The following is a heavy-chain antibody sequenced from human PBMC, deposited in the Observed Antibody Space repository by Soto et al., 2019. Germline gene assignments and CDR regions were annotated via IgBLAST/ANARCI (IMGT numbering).Heavy chain of an antibody. CDR2: VSAGGDMT. D-gene: IGHD3-10*01. CDR3: ARGDRGGSGSPASYYYSGLDV. Sequence: GGSLRLSCAASGCTFSSYAMSWVRQAPGKGLEWVSSVSAGGDMTYYSDSVKGRFTISRDNSNNALFLQMNSLRAEDTALYYCARGDRGGSGSPASYYYSGLDVWGQGTTVTAP. V-gene: IGHV3-23*01. J-gene: IGHJ6*02. CDR1: GCTFSSYA.